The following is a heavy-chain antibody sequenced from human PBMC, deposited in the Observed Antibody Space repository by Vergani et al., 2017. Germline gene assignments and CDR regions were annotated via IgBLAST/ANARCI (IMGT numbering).Heavy chain of an antibody. CDR2: TWYDGNNK. CDR3: AIDLRLLYNRFDP. CDR1: GCTFNQYG. D-gene: IGHD1-14*01. V-gene: IGHV3-33*01. J-gene: IGHJ5*02. Sequence: QVQLVESGGGVVQPGRSLRLSCAASGCTFNQYGMHWVRQAPGKGLEWVAVTWYDGNNKQYADSVKGRFTISRDNSKSTMYLQMNSLRDEDTGVYYCAIDLRLLYNRFDPWVEGTLVTVCS.